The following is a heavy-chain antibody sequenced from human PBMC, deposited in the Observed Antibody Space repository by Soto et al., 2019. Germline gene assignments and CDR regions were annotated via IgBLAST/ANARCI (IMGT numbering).Heavy chain of an antibody. CDR1: GYSFTSYW. CDR3: ARTASAGKYYYGMDV. D-gene: IGHD6-13*01. Sequence: PGESLKISCKGSGYSFTSYWIGWVRQMPGKGLELMGIIYPGDSDTRYSPSFQGQVTISADKSISTAYLQWSSLKASDTAMYYCARTASAGKYYYGMDVWGPGTTVTVSS. CDR2: IYPGDSDT. J-gene: IGHJ6*02. V-gene: IGHV5-51*01.